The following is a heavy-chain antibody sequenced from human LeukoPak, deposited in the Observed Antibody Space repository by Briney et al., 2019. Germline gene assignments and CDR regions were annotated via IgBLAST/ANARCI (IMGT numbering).Heavy chain of an antibody. CDR3: AKDLRTTRSDYYFDN. D-gene: IGHD4-11*01. CDR1: GFTFSSYE. CDR2: ISSSGSTI. V-gene: IGHV3-48*03. J-gene: IGHJ4*02. Sequence: PGGSLRLSCAASGFTFSSYEMNWVRQAPGKGLEWVSYISSSGSTIYYADSVKGRFTISRDNSKNTLYLQMNSLRAEDTAVFYCAKDLRTTRSDYYFDNWGQGTLVTVSS.